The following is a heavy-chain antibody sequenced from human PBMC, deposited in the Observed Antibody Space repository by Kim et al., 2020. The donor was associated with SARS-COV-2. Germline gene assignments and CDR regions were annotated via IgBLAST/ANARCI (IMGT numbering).Heavy chain of an antibody. Sequence: GGSLRLFCEASGFTFSSYWMNWVRQGPGKGLVWVSRIKSDGSDTHYADSVKGRFTISRDNAKNTLHLQLNSLGVEDTAIYYCARGSFQQGFDPWGQGTLATVSS. D-gene: IGHD6-13*01. CDR3: ARGSFQQGFDP. CDR2: IKSDGSDT. V-gene: IGHV3-74*01. CDR1: GFTFSSYW. J-gene: IGHJ5*02.